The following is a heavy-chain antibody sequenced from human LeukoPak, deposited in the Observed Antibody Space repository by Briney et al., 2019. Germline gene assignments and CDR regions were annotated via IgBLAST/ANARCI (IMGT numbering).Heavy chain of an antibody. Sequence: SETLSLTCTVSGGSISSYYWSWIRQPAGKGLEWIGRIYTSGSTNYNPSLKSRVTMSVDTSKNQFSLKLSSVTAADTAVYYCASIQAPFVYGSVNWFDPWGQGTLVTVSS. CDR3: ASIQAPFVYGSVNWFDP. CDR1: GGSISSYY. CDR2: IYTSGST. J-gene: IGHJ5*02. D-gene: IGHD3-10*01. V-gene: IGHV4-4*07.